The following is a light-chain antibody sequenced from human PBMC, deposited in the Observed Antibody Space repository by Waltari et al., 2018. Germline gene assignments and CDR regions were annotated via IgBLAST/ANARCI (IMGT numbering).Light chain of an antibody. CDR2: KAS. J-gene: IGKJ2*01. CDR1: QSISNW. V-gene: IGKV1-5*03. CDR3: QHYHSYPYI. Sequence: DIQMTQYPSSQSAAVGDRVTITCRASQSISNWLAWYQQKPWGVPRLPIFKASSLQSGVPSRFRGSASGTEFTLTIDNLQADDCATYYCQHYHSYPYIFGRGTKVEI.